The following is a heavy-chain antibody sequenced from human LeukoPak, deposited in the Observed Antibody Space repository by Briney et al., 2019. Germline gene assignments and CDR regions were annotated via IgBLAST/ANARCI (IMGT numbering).Heavy chain of an antibody. V-gene: IGHV3-11*01. CDR3: ARDHDILTGYFEEYWFDP. Sequence: GGSLRLSCAASGFTFSDYYLSWVRQAPGKGLEWVSYISTSGSTIYYADSVKGRFTISRDNAKNSLYLQMNSLRAEDTAVYYCARDHDILTGYFEEYWFDPWGQGTLVTVSS. J-gene: IGHJ5*02. CDR1: GFTFSDYY. D-gene: IGHD3-9*01. CDR2: ISTSGSTI.